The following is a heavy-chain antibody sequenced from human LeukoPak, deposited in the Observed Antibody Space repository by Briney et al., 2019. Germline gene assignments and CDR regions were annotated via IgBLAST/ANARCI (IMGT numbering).Heavy chain of an antibody. Sequence: ASVKVSCKASGYTFTGYYMHWIRQAPGQGLEWMGWINPNSDGTNYAQKFQGRVTMTRDTSISTAYMELSSLTSDDTAVYFCARVVAVAPDYWGQGALVTVSS. CDR2: INPNSDGT. V-gene: IGHV1-2*02. CDR1: GYTFTGYY. D-gene: IGHD5-12*01. J-gene: IGHJ4*02. CDR3: ARVVAVAPDY.